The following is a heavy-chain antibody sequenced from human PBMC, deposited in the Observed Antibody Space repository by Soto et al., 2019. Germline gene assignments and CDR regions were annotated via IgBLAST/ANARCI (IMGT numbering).Heavy chain of an antibody. CDR1: GGSIGSYY. D-gene: IGHD4-17*01. J-gene: IGHJ5*02. CDR3: ARAAFDYGSEYNWFDP. V-gene: IGHV4-59*01. CDR2: IYYRGST. Sequence: SETLSLTCTVSGGSIGSYYWSWIRQPPGKGLEWIGYIYYRGSTKYNPSLKSRVTISVDTSKNQFSLKLSSVTAADTAVYYCARAAFDYGSEYNWFDPWGQGTLVTVSS.